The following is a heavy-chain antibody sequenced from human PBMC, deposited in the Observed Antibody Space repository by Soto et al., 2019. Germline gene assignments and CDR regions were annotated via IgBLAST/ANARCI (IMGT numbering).Heavy chain of an antibody. V-gene: IGHV4-31*03. CDR3: ARGRTPGYYYGMDV. Sequence: QVQLQESGPGLVKPSQTLSLTCTVSGGSISSGGYYWSWIRQHPGKGLEWIGYIYYSGSTYYNPSLKSRVTISVDTSKNQFSPKLSSVTAADTAVYYCARGRTPGYYYGMDVWGQGTTVTVSS. CDR1: GGSISSGGYY. J-gene: IGHJ6*02. CDR2: IYYSGST. D-gene: IGHD3-10*01.